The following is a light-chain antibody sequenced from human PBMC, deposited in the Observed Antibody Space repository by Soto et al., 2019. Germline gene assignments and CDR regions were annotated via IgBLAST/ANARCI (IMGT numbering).Light chain of an antibody. CDR1: SSDVGPYNL. Sequence: ALTHPASVSWSPGQSITISCTGTSSDVGPYNLVSWYQHHPGKVPQLIIYETTKRPSGVSNRFSGSKSGNTASLTISGLQAEDEAHYHCSSYTGDYTLMFAGGTKVTVL. CDR3: SSYTGDYTLM. CDR2: ETT. V-gene: IGLV2-23*01. J-gene: IGLJ3*02.